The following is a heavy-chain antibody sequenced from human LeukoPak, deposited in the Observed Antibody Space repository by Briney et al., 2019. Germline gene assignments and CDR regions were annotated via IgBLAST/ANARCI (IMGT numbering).Heavy chain of an antibody. Sequence: PGGSLRLSCAASGFTFSSYCMHCVRQAPGKGLVWVSRINSDGSSTSYADSVKGRFTISRDNAKNPLYLQMNSLRAEDTAVYYCARALRYSSPFDYWGQGNLVPVSS. V-gene: IGHV3-74*01. J-gene: IGHJ4*02. D-gene: IGHD6-13*01. CDR2: INSDGSST. CDR1: GFTFSSYC. CDR3: ARALRYSSPFDY.